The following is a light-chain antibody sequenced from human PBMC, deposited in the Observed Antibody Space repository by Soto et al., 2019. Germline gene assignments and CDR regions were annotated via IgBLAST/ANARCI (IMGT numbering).Light chain of an antibody. CDR2: EVT. CDR1: SSDIGSYNL. V-gene: IGLV2-23*02. CDR3: CSYAGGRTFVV. Sequence: QSALSQPASVSGSPGQSVTISCTGTSSDIGSYNLVSWYHHRPGQAPKLVIYEVTRRPSVDSNRFSGSKSGNTASLTIAGLQPGDEGDYYCCSYAGGRTFVVFGGGTKLTVL. J-gene: IGLJ3*02.